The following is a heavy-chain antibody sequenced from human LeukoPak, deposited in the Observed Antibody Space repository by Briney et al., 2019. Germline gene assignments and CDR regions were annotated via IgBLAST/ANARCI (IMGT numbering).Heavy chain of an antibody. Sequence: GASVKVSCKASGYTFTGYYMHWVRQAPGQGLEWMGWINPNSSGTNYAQKFQGRVTMTRDTSISTAYMELSRLRSDDTAVYYCARKGKVRPYFDYWGQGTLVTVSS. CDR1: GYTFTGYY. J-gene: IGHJ4*02. V-gene: IGHV1-2*02. D-gene: IGHD1-1*01. CDR2: INPNSSGT. CDR3: ARKGKVRPYFDY.